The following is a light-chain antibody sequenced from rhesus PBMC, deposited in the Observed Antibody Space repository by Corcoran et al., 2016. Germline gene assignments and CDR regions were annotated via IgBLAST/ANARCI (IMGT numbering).Light chain of an antibody. J-gene: IGKJ2*01. Sequence: QVILTQSPATLSLSPGERATLSCRASQSVSSYLAWYQQKPGQAPRLLIYGASSRATGIPHRFSGSGSGTDFTRPISSLEPEDVGVYHCYQHSSGYSFGQGTKGEIK. CDR1: QSVSSY. CDR2: GAS. CDR3: YQHSSGYS. V-gene: IGKV3-10*01.